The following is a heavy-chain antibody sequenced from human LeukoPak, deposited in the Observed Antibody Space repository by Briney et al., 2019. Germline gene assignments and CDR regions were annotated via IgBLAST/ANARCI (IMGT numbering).Heavy chain of an antibody. D-gene: IGHD3-9*01. Sequence: GRSLRLSCPASGFTLSGSAIHWARQASGEGLEWVGRIRSKANSYATAYAASVKGRFTISRDDSKNTAFLQMNSLKSEDTAVYYCTRLAGDEYFDISRGPDWGQGTLVTVSS. V-gene: IGHV3-73*01. CDR3: TRLAGDEYFDISRGPD. CDR1: GFTLSGSA. J-gene: IGHJ4*02. CDR2: IRSKANSYAT.